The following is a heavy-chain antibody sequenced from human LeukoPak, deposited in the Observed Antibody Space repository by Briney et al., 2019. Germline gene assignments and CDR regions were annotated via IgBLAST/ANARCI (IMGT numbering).Heavy chain of an antibody. D-gene: IGHD3-10*01. V-gene: IGHV4-34*01. CDR1: GGSFSGYY. Sequence: SETLSLTCAVYGGSFSGYYWSWIRQPPGKGLEWIGEINHSGSTNYNPSLKSRVTISVDTSKNQFSLKLSSVTAADTAVYYCARGHRGHGYEQYGSGSYYGAFDIWGQGTMVTVSS. J-gene: IGHJ3*02. CDR3: ARGHRGHGYEQYGSGSYYGAFDI. CDR2: INHSGST.